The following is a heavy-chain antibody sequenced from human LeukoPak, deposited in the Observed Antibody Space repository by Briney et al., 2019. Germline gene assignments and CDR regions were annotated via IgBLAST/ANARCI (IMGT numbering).Heavy chain of an antibody. V-gene: IGHV4-34*01. J-gene: IGHJ5*02. D-gene: IGHD3-9*01. Sequence: SSETLSLTCAVYGGSFSGYYWSWIRQPPGKGLEWIGEINHSGSTNYNPSLKSRVTISVDTSKNQFSLKLSSVTAADTAVYYCARGGSRLRYYGNWFDPWGQGTLVTVSS. CDR1: GGSFSGYY. CDR2: INHSGST. CDR3: ARGGSRLRYYGNWFDP.